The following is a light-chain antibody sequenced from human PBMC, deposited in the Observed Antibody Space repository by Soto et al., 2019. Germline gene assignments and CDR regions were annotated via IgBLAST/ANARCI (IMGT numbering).Light chain of an antibody. J-gene: IGKJ2*01. CDR3: QQYGSSPLYT. Sequence: EIVLTQSPGTLSLSPGERATLSCRASQSVSSSYLAWYQQKPGQAPRLLIYGASCRATGIPDRFSGRGSGTDFTLTISRLEPEDFAVYYCQQYGSSPLYTFGQGTKLEIK. V-gene: IGKV3-20*01. CDR2: GAS. CDR1: QSVSSSY.